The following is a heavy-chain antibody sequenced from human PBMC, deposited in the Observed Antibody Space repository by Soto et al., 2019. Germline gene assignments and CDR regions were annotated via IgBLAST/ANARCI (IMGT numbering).Heavy chain of an antibody. CDR2: INWIGGST. CDR1: GFTFSSYW. Sequence: PGGSLRLSCAASGFTFSSYWMHWVRQAPGKGLEWVSAINWIGGSTNYADSMKDRFTISRDNAKNSLYLQMSSLRAEDTALYYCARHGGTPDLYFDYWGQGTPVTVSS. CDR3: ARHGGTPDLYFDY. V-gene: IGHV3-20*04. D-gene: IGHD3-16*01. J-gene: IGHJ4*02.